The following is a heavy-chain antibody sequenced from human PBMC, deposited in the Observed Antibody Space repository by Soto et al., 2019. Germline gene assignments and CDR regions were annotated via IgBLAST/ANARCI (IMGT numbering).Heavy chain of an antibody. V-gene: IGHV3-48*02. J-gene: IGHJ6*02. Sequence: VQLVESGGGLVQPGGSLRLSCAASGFTFSSYSMNWVRQAPGKGLEWVSYISSSSSTIYHADSVKGRFTISRDNAKNSLYLQMNSLRDEDTAVYYCARGFLEWLLFYGMDVWGQGTTVTVSS. CDR1: GFTFSSYS. D-gene: IGHD3-3*01. CDR2: ISSSSSTI. CDR3: ARGFLEWLLFYGMDV.